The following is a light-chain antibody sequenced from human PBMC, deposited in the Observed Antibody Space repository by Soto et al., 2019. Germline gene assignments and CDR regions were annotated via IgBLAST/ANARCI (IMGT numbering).Light chain of an antibody. V-gene: IGKV1-5*03. CDR3: QQYDSYSPT. CDR1: QSINNW. CDR2: GAS. Sequence: DIQMTQSPSTLSASVGDRVTITCRASQSINNWLAWYQQKPGQAPKLLIFGASGILSGIPSRFSGSRSGTEFTLTISSLQPDDFATYYCQQYDSYSPTFGQGTKLEIK. J-gene: IGKJ2*01.